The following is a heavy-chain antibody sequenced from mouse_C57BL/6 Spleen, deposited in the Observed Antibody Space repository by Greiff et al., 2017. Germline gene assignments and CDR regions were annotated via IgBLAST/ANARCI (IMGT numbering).Heavy chain of an antibody. V-gene: IGHV1-15*01. D-gene: IGHD2-2*01. Sequence: QVQLKESGAELVRPGASVTLSCKASGYTFTDYEMHWVKQTPVHGLEWIGAIDPETGGTAYNQKFKGKAILTADKSSSTAYMELHSLTSEDSAVYFCTRSHGDDVRAAMDYWGQGTSVTVSS. CDR1: GYTFTDYE. CDR3: TRSHGDDVRAAMDY. J-gene: IGHJ4*01. CDR2: IDPETGGT.